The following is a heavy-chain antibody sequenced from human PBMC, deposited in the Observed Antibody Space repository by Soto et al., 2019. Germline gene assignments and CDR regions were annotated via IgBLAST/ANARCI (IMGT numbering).Heavy chain of an antibody. J-gene: IGHJ5*02. CDR2: INHSGST. CDR1: GGSFSGYY. Sequence: ASETLSLTCAVYGGSFSGYYWSWIRQPPGKGLEWIGEINHSGSTNYNPSLKSRVTISVDTSRNQFSLKLSSVTAADTAVYYCARDYRTYYGSGSYGLGDWFDPWGQGTLVTVSS. D-gene: IGHD3-10*01. V-gene: IGHV4-34*01. CDR3: ARDYRTYYGSGSYGLGDWFDP.